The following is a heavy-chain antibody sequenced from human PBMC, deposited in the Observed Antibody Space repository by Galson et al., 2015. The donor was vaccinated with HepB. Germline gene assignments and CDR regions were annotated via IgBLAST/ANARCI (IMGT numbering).Heavy chain of an antibody. D-gene: IGHD3-22*01. V-gene: IGHV1-18*04. CDR2: ISADNGNT. Sequence: SVKVSCKASGYTFNRYGITWVRQAPGEGLEWMGWISADNGNTEYAQKLQGRVTMTTDTSTSTAHMELRSLRSDDTAVYYCARDFRPYYYDSSGYYYGDAFDIWGPGTMV. CDR3: ARDFRPYYYDSSGYYYGDAFDI. CDR1: GYTFNRYG. J-gene: IGHJ3*02.